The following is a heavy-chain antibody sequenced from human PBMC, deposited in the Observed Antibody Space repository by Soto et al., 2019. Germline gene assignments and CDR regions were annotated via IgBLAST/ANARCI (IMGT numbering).Heavy chain of an antibody. CDR3: VRSSGWIFDL. Sequence: VQLVESGGGLVQPGGSLRLSCAASGFRFDNYWIGWVRQAPGKGLEWVAHIKQDTGEESYGNSVQGRFTISRDGAKNSVYLQMDGLRAGDTAVYYCVRSSGWIFDLWGQGSLVTVSS. J-gene: IGHJ4*02. V-gene: IGHV3-7*03. CDR1: GFRFDNYW. D-gene: IGHD6-19*01. CDR2: IKQDTGEE.